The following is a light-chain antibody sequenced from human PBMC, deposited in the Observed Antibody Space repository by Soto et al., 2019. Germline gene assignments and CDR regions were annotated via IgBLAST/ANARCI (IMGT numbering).Light chain of an antibody. Sequence: QSVLTQSPSASASLGASVKLTCTLSSGHSSYAIAWHQQQPEKGPRYLMKLNSGGSHSKGDGIPDRFSGSSSGAERYLIISSLQSEDEADYYCQTWGTGIHVFGTGTKVTVL. J-gene: IGLJ1*01. CDR3: QTWGTGIHV. V-gene: IGLV4-69*01. CDR1: SGHSSYA. CDR2: LNSGGSH.